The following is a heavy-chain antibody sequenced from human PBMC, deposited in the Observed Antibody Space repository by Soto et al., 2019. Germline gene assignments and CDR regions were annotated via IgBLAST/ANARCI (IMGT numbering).Heavy chain of an antibody. V-gene: IGHV4-59*01. Sequence: SSETRWLTCTVSVCSINTYYWTWILQPPGKGLEWMGYIYYSGGTNYHPSLKSRVTISVDTSKNQFSLKLSSVTAADTDVYYCARDNRARRIDGMDVWGQGTTLTVSS. CDR1: VCSINTYY. CDR3: ARDNRARRIDGMDV. J-gene: IGHJ6*02. CDR2: IYYSGGT.